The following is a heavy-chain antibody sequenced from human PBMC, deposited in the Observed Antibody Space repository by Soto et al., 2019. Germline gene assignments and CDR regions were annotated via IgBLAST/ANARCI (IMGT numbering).Heavy chain of an antibody. V-gene: IGHV1-69*12. CDR3: ARDRVAATPLFDNYYGMDV. J-gene: IGHJ6*02. D-gene: IGHD2-15*01. Sequence: QVQLVQSGAEVKKPGSSVKVSCKASGGTFSSYAISWVRQAPGQGLEWMGGIIPIFGTANYAQKFQGRVTITADESTSTAYMELSSLRSEDTAVYYCARDRVAATPLFDNYYGMDVWGQGTTVTVSS. CDR2: IIPIFGTA. CDR1: GGTFSSYA.